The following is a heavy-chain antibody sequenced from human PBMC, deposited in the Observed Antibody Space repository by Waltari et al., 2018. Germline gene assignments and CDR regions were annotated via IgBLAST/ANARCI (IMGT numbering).Heavy chain of an antibody. V-gene: IGHV4-39*07. D-gene: IGHD1-26*01. Sequence: QLQLQESGPGLVKPSETLSLTCTVSGGSISSSSYYWGWIRQPPGKGLEWIGSIYYSGSTYYNPSLKSRVTISVDTSKNQFSLKLSSLRSEDTAVYYCARGYHIVGATGLDYWGQGTLVTVSS. J-gene: IGHJ4*02. CDR1: GGSISSSSYY. CDR2: IYYSGST. CDR3: ARGYHIVGATGLDY.